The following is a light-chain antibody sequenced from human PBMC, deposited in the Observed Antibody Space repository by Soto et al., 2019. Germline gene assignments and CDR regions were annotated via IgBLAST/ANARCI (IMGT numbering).Light chain of an antibody. CDR1: SSNIGSFYD. V-gene: IGLV1-40*01. CDR3: QSYDNSLNHVV. Sequence: QSVLTQPPSASGAQGQRVTIPCTGSSSNIGSFYDVHWYQQLPGTVPKLLIYGDNNRPSGVPDRFSGSKSGTAASLAITGLQAEDEADYYCQSYDNSLNHVVFGGGTQLTVL. J-gene: IGLJ2*01. CDR2: GDN.